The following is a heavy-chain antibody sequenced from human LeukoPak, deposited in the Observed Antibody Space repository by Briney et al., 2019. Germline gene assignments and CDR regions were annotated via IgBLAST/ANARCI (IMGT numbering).Heavy chain of an antibody. Sequence: PGGSLRLSCAASGFTFSRYAMHWVRQAPGKGLEYVPAISNNGGSTYYADSVKGRFTISRDNSKNTLYLQMSSLRAEDTAVYYCVKDLDNHYYQTLFDYWGQGTLVTVSS. CDR3: VKDLDNHYYQTLFDY. V-gene: IGHV3-64D*06. D-gene: IGHD1-14*01. CDR2: ISNNGGST. J-gene: IGHJ4*02. CDR1: GFTFSRYA.